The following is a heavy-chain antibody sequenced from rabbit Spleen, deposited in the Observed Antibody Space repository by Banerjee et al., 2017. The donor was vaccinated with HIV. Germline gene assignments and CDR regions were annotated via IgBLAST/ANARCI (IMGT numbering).Heavy chain of an antibody. V-gene: IGHV1S40*01. CDR3: ARALSSGYTTLGF. Sequence: VESGGGLVKPGASLTLTCIASGFSFSSRFYMCWVRQAPGKGLEWIACIDSGSSGDTYYANWAKGRFTISKTSSTTVTLQMTSLTAADTATYFCARALSSGYTTLGFWGPGTLVTVS. D-gene: IGHD1-1*01. J-gene: IGHJ3*01. CDR2: IDSGSSGDT. CDR1: GFSFSSRFY.